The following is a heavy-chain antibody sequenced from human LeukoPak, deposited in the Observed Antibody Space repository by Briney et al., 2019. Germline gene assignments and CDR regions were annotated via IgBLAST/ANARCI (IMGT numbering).Heavy chain of an antibody. CDR3: ARDAGTGTTGNYYYYMDV. Sequence: PSETLSLTRTLPRGSISSYYWSWIRQPAQKKLEWIGRIYTTGSTNYNPCTQSRVDTSVDKSNTQFSLKLSSVTAADTAVYYCARDAGTGTTGNYYYYMDVWGKGTTVTVSS. D-gene: IGHD1-7*01. CDR2: IYTTGST. J-gene: IGHJ6*03. CDR1: RGSISSYY. V-gene: IGHV4-4*07.